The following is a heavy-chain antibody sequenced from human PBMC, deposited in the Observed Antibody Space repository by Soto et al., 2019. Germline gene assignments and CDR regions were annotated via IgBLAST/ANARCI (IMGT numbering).Heavy chain of an antibody. D-gene: IGHD3-3*01. CDR2: ISAYNGNT. J-gene: IGHJ1*01. CDR1: GYTFTGYG. Sequence: QVQMVQSGAEVKKPGASVKVSCKASGYTFTGYGISWVRQAPGQGLEWMGRISAYNGNTNYAQKLQGRVTMTTDTSTSTAYMELRSLRSDDTAVYYCARGAITTFGVGTEYFQHWGQGTLVSVSS. CDR3: ARGAITTFGVGTEYFQH. V-gene: IGHV1-18*04.